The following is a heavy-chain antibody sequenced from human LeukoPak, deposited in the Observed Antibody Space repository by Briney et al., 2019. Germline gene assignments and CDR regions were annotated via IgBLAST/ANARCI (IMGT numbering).Heavy chain of an antibody. CDR1: GFTFRNYW. V-gene: IGHV3-74*01. CDR2: KTSDGSSP. Sequence: GGSLILSCAASGFTFRNYWVHWVRQAPGKGLLLFSRKTSDGSSPSYADSVKGRFTISRDNAKNTLYLQMYSLRAEDTAVYYCARDYYGSGSYFVGFYYSYYGMDVWGQGTTVTVSS. CDR3: ARDYYGSGSYFVGFYYSYYGMDV. D-gene: IGHD3-10*01. J-gene: IGHJ6*02.